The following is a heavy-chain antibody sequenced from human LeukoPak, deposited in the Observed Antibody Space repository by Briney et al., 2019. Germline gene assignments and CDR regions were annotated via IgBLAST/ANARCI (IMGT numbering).Heavy chain of an antibody. Sequence: GESLKISCKGSGYSFTSYWIGWVRQMPGKGLEWMGIIYPGGSDTRYSPSFQGQVTISADKSISTAYLQWSSLKASDTAMYFCARSRTTVAWWFDPWGQGTLVTVSS. CDR3: ARSRTTVAWWFDP. J-gene: IGHJ5*02. V-gene: IGHV5-51*01. CDR1: GYSFTSYW. D-gene: IGHD4-23*01. CDR2: IYPGGSDT.